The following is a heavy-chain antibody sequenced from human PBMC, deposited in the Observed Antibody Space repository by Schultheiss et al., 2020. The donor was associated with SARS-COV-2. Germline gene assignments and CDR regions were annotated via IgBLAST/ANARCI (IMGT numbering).Heavy chain of an antibody. CDR3: ARDRGGLRGWFDP. CDR2: IYTSGST. CDR1: GGSISSGSYY. J-gene: IGHJ5*02. Sequence: SETLSLTCTVSGGSISSGSYYWSWIRQPAGKGLEWIGRIYTSGSTNYNPSLKSRVTISVDRSKNQLSLKLSSVTAADTAVYYCARDRGGLRGWFDPWGQGTLVTVSS. V-gene: IGHV4-61*02. D-gene: IGHD4-17*01.